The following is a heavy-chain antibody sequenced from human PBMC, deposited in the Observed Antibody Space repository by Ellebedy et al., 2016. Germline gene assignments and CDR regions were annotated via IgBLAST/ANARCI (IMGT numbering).Heavy chain of an antibody. J-gene: IGHJ4*02. V-gene: IGHV4-59*01. Sequence: GSLRLSCIVSGGSISRYYWSWIRQPPGRGLEWIGNIYYTGTTNYNPSLQSRVTISLDTSKNPFSLRLTSVTASDTAVYYCARMGGVSYGERPNDYWGQGTLVTVSS. CDR1: GGSISRYY. CDR2: IYYTGTT. D-gene: IGHD3-10*01. CDR3: ARMGGVSYGERPNDY.